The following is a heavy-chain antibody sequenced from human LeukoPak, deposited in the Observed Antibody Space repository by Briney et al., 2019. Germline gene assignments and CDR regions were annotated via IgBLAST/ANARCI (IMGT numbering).Heavy chain of an antibody. Sequence: PSETLSLTCTVSGGSISSYYWSWIRQPPGKGLEWIGYIYYSGSTNYNPSLKSRVTISVHTSKNQFSLKLSSVTAADSAVYYCARDLVILQRGSDAFDIWSQGTTVTVSS. V-gene: IGHV4-59*12. D-gene: IGHD6-25*01. CDR3: ARDLVILQRGSDAFDI. CDR1: GGSISSYY. J-gene: IGHJ3*02. CDR2: IYYSGST.